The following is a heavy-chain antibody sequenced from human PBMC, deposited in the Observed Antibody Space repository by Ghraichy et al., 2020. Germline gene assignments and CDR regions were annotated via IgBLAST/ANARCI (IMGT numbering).Heavy chain of an antibody. CDR2: IYYSGST. D-gene: IGHD3-10*01. CDR3: ARSGGGRMMPSGLRVTRGHYFDY. Sequence: SETLSLTCTVSGGSISSGGYYWSWIRQHPGKGLEWIGYIYYSGSTYYNPSLKSRVTISVDTSKNQFSLKLSSVTVADTAVYFCARSGGGRMMPSGLRVTRGHYFDYWGQGTLVTVSS. J-gene: IGHJ4*02. CDR1: GGSISSGGYY. V-gene: IGHV4-31*03.